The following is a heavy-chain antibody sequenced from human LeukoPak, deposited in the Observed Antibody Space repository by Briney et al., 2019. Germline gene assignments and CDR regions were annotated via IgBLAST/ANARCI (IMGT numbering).Heavy chain of an antibody. CDR1: GYTFTGYY. CDR3: ARGAQSYDSSGYYSPLDDY. D-gene: IGHD3-22*01. CDR2: INPNSGGT. Sequence: EASVKVSCKASGYTFTGYYMHWVRQAPGQGLEWMGWINPNSGGTNHAQKFQGRVTMTRDTSISTAYMELSRLRSDDTAVYYCARGAQSYDSSGYYSPLDDYWGQGTLVTVSS. V-gene: IGHV1-2*02. J-gene: IGHJ4*02.